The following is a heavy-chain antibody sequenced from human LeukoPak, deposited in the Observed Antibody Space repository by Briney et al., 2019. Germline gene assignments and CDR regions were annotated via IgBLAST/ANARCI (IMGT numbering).Heavy chain of an antibody. V-gene: IGHV4-59*08. CDR1: SGSISNYY. J-gene: IGHJ4*02. Sequence: KPSETLSLTCTVSSGSISNYYWNWIRQPPGKGLEWIGYVYKSGSTNYNPSLKSRVTMSVDTSTNQFSLKLTSVTAADTAVYFCARLVGATAFDYWGQGALVTVSS. CDR3: ARLVGATAFDY. D-gene: IGHD1-26*01. CDR2: VYKSGST.